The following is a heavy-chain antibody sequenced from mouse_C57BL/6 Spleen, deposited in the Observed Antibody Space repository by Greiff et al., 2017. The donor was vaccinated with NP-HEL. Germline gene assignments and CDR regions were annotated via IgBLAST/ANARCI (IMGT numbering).Heavy chain of an antibody. CDR3: ASLSTMVTLDY. D-gene: IGHD2-2*01. CDR2: ISDGGSYT. Sequence: DVQLVESGGGLVKPGGSLKLSCAASGFTFSSYAMSWVRQTPEKRLEWVATISDGGSYTYYPDNVKGRFTISRDNAKNNLYLQMSHLKSEDTAMYYCASLSTMVTLDYWGQGTTLTVSS. J-gene: IGHJ2*01. V-gene: IGHV5-4*01. CDR1: GFTFSSYA.